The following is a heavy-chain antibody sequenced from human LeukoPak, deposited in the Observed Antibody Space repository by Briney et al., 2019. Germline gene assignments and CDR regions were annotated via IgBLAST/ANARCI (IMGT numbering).Heavy chain of an antibody. CDR2: IYYSGST. Sequence: SETLSLTCTVSGGSISSYYWSWIRQPPGKGLEWIGYIYYSGSTNYNPSLKSRVTISVDTSKNQFSLKLSSVTAADTAVYYCAREAVRYDSLTGYSPLGYFDYWGRGGLVTVCS. V-gene: IGHV4-59*01. D-gene: IGHD3-9*01. CDR3: AREAVRYDSLTGYSPLGYFDY. J-gene: IGHJ4*02. CDR1: GGSISSYY.